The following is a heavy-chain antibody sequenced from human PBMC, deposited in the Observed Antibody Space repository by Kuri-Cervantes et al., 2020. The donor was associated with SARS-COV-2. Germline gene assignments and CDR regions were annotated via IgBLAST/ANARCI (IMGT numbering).Heavy chain of an antibody. CDR2: IYYSGST. D-gene: IGHD3-16*01. V-gene: IGHV4-59*12. J-gene: IGHJ4*02. CDR1: GGSISSYY. Sequence: GSLRLSCTVSGGSISSYYWNWIRQPPGKGLEWIGYIYYSGSTNYNPSLKSRVTISVDTSKNQFSLKLSSVTAADTAVYYCARAYDYAPTNFDYWGQGTLVTVSS. CDR3: ARAYDYAPTNFDY.